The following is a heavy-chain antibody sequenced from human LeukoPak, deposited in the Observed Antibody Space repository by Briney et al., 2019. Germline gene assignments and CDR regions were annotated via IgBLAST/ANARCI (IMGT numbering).Heavy chain of an antibody. CDR1: GFTFSSYY. D-gene: IGHD6-13*01. Sequence: GGSLRLSCEASGFTFSSYYMIWVRQAPGKGLEWVSVISVSGDWTYYADSVKGRFTISRDNSKNTLYLQMNSLRAEDTAVYYCANYRQSITAAGNSREFADYWGQGTLVSVSS. V-gene: IGHV3-23*01. CDR2: ISVSGDWT. CDR3: ANYRQSITAAGNSREFADY. J-gene: IGHJ4*02.